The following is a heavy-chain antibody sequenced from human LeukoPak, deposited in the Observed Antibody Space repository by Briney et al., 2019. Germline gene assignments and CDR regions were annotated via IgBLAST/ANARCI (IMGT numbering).Heavy chain of an antibody. CDR2: IYYSGST. Sequence: SETLSLSCTVSDGSISNYCWSWIRQPPGKGLEWIGYIYYSGSTNYNPSLKSRVTISVDTSKNQFSLKLSSVTAADTAVYYCARGGQYDILTGYYISLDYWGQGTLVTVSS. CDR1: DGSISNYC. D-gene: IGHD3-9*01. J-gene: IGHJ4*02. V-gene: IGHV4-59*08. CDR3: ARGGQYDILTGYYISLDY.